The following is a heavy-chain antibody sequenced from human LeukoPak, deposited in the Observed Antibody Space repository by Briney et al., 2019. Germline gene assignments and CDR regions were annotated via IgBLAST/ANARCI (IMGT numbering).Heavy chain of an antibody. J-gene: IGHJ4*02. D-gene: IGHD1-7*01. CDR2: ISAYNGNT. Sequence: ASVKVSCKASGYTFTSYGISWVRQAPGQGLEWMGWISAYNGNTNYAQKLQGRVTMTTDTSTSTAYMELRSLRSDDTAVYHCARFSITGTTTDYWGQGTLVTVSS. CDR1: GYTFTSYG. CDR3: ARFSITGTTTDY. V-gene: IGHV1-18*01.